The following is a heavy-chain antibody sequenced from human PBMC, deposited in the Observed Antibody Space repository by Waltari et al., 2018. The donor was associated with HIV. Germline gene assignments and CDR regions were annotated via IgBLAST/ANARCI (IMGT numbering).Heavy chain of an antibody. D-gene: IGHD1-1*01. CDR1: GGSISSSRYY. Sequence: QQQLQESGPGLVKTSETLSLTCTVSGGSISSSRYYRAWLRQSQGKGLEWIGSLLHSGSTYYSPSLRSRATISGDMSANRFSLKLTSVTATDTAVYFCARHCLQKGWLPQLKYYYGMDVWGQGTTVIVSS. J-gene: IGHJ6*02. V-gene: IGHV4-39*01. CDR2: LLHSGST. CDR3: ARHCLQKGWLPQLKYYYGMDV.